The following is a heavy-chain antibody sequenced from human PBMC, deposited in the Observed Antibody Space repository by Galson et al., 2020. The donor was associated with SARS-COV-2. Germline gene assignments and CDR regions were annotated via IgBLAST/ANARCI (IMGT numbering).Heavy chain of an antibody. J-gene: IGHJ5*02. CDR3: AGGTGLHPGSTGWFDP. V-gene: IGHV1-2*02. CDR1: GYTFTGYY. D-gene: IGHD1-1*01. Sequence: GESLKISCKASGYTFTGYYMHWVRQAPGQGLEWMGWINPNSGGTNYAQKFQGRVTMTRDTSISTAYMELSRLRSDDTAVYYCAGGTGLHPGSTGWFDPWGQGTLVTVSS. CDR2: INPNSGGT.